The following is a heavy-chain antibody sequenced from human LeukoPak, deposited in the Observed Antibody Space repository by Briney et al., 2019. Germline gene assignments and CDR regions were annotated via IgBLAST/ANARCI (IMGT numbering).Heavy chain of an antibody. J-gene: IGHJ4*02. CDR2: ISYDGRNK. D-gene: IGHD6-19*01. CDR3: AREASGGWYYFDY. V-gene: IGHV3-30*04. Sequence: GGSLRLSCAASGFTFSSYAMHWVRQAPGKGLEWVAVISYDGRNKYYADSVKGRFTISRDNSKNTLYLQMNSLRAEDTAVYYCAREASGGWYYFDYWGQGTLVTVSS. CDR1: GFTFSSYA.